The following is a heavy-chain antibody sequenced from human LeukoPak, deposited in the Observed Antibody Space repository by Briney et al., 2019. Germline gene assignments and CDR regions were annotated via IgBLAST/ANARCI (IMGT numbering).Heavy chain of an antibody. Sequence: KPSETLSLTCTVSGGSISSYYWSWIRQPPGKGLEWIGYIYYSGSTNYNPSLKSRVTISVDTSKSQFSLKLSSVTAADTAIYYCARGGYYGSGNDFRFDPWGQGTLVTVSS. CDR1: GGSISSYY. CDR2: IYYSGST. D-gene: IGHD3-10*01. V-gene: IGHV4-59*01. CDR3: ARGGYYGSGNDFRFDP. J-gene: IGHJ5*02.